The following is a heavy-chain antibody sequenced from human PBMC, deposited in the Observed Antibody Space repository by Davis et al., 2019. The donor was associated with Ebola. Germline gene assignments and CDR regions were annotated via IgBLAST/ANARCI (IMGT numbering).Heavy chain of an antibody. V-gene: IGHV3-30-3*01. CDR3: ASWGDYYDSSGYLDY. D-gene: IGHD3-22*01. J-gene: IGHJ4*02. CDR2: ISYDGSNK. Sequence: GESLKISCAASGFTFSSYAMHWVRQAPGKGLEWVAVISYDGSNKYYADSVKGRFTISRDNSKNTLYLQMNSLRAEDTAVYYCASWGDYYDSSGYLDYWGQGTLVTVSS. CDR1: GFTFSSYA.